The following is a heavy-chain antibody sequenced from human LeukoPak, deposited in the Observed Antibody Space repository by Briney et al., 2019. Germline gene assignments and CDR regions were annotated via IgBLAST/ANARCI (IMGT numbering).Heavy chain of an antibody. CDR1: GGSISSSSYF. Sequence: SETLSLTCTVSGGSISSSSYFWGWIRQPPGKGLEWIGSIYYSGSTFYNPSLKSRVTISIDTSKNQFSLKLTSVTAADTAVYYCARHAKAFHNSSPDWGQGTLVTVSS. V-gene: IGHV4-39*01. CDR3: ARHAKAFHNSSPD. D-gene: IGHD6-6*01. CDR2: IYYSGST. J-gene: IGHJ4*02.